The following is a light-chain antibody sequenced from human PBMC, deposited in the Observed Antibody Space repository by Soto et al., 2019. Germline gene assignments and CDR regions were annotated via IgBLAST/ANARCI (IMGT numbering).Light chain of an antibody. CDR2: DAS. J-gene: IGKJ1*01. CDR1: QSVSTY. V-gene: IGKV3-11*01. CDR3: QQRNNWPVT. Sequence: EIVLTQSPATLSLSPGERATLSCRASQSVSTYLAWYQQKPGQAPRLLIYDASSRATGIPARFSGSGSGTEFTLTISSLEPEDFAVYYGQQRNNWPVTFGQGTRVEIK.